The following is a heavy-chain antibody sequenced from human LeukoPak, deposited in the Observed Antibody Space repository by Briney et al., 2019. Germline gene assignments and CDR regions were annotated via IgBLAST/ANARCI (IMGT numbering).Heavy chain of an antibody. CDR1: GYTFTSYG. Sequence: GASVKVSCKASGYTFTSYGISWVRQAPGQGLEWMGWISAYNGNTNYAQKLQGRVTMTTDTSTSTAYMELRSLRSDDTAVYYCARAPLGVTMIVVWSYFQHWGQGTLVTVSS. J-gene: IGHJ1*01. D-gene: IGHD3-22*01. CDR2: ISAYNGNT. V-gene: IGHV1-18*01. CDR3: ARAPLGVTMIVVWSYFQH.